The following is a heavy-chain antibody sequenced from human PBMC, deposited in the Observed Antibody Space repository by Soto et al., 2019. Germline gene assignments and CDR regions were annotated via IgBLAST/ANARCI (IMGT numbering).Heavy chain of an antibody. V-gene: IGHV1-3*01. D-gene: IGHD3-10*01. Sequence: GASVKVSCKASGYNFNTYAMHWVRQAPGQRLEWMGWINVGNGNIRYSEKFQGRVTITGDTSASTAYMELSSLRSEDTAVYYCARESLWFGELLSYFDYWGQGTLVTVSS. CDR2: INVGNGNI. J-gene: IGHJ4*02. CDR1: GYNFNTYA. CDR3: ARESLWFGELLSYFDY.